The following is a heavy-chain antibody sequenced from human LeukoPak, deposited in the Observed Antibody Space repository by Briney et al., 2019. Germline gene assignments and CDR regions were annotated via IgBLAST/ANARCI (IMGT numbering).Heavy chain of an antibody. J-gene: IGHJ4*02. CDR1: GFTFSSYG. V-gene: IGHV3-33*01. D-gene: IGHD6-13*01. Sequence: GGSLRLSCAASGFTFSSYGMHWVRQAPGKGLEWVAVIWYDGSNKYYADSVKGRFTISRDNSKNTLYLQMNSLRAEDTAVYYCARSYPPYSSSWRHFDYWGQGTLVTVSS. CDR2: IWYDGSNK. CDR3: ARSYPPYSSSWRHFDY.